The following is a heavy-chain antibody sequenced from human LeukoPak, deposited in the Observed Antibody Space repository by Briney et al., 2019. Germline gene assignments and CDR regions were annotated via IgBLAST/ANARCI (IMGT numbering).Heavy chain of an antibody. CDR2: ISSSGSTI. D-gene: IGHD3-16*01. V-gene: IGHV3-11*04. Sequence: PGGSLRLSCAASGFTFSDYYMSWIRQAPGKGLEWVSYISSSGSTIYYAASVRGRFSISRDNAKNSLYLQMNSLRAEDTAVYYCATLSGGGYYYYYYMDVWGKGTTVTVSS. CDR3: ATLSGGGYYYYYYMDV. J-gene: IGHJ6*03. CDR1: GFTFSDYY.